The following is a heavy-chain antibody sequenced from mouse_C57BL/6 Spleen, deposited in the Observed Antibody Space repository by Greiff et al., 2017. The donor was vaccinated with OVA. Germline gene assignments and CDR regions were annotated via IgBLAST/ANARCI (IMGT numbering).Heavy chain of an antibody. D-gene: IGHD1-1*01. CDR2: ISGGGGNT. CDR1: GFTFSSYT. Sequence: EVMLVESGGGLVKPGGSLKLSCAASGFTFSSYTMSWVRQTPEKRLEWVATISGGGGNTYYPDSVKGRFTISRDNAKNTLYLQMSSLRSEDTALYYCARHGALDYYGSSYNAMDYWGQGTSVTVSS. CDR3: ARHGALDYYGSSYNAMDY. V-gene: IGHV5-9*01. J-gene: IGHJ4*01.